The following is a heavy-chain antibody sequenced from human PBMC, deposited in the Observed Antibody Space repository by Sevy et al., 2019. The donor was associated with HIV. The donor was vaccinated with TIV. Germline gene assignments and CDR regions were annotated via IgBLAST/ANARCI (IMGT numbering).Heavy chain of an antibody. Sequence: SETLSLTCTVSGGSSSNYYWSWIRQPPGKGLEWIGYISYSGSTNYNPSLKSRVTISVDKSKNQFSLKLGSVTAADTAVYFCARADYGDYVGYFDYWGQGTLVTVSS. J-gene: IGHJ4*02. D-gene: IGHD4-17*01. CDR2: ISYSGST. CDR1: GGSSSNYY. CDR3: ARADYGDYVGYFDY. V-gene: IGHV4-59*13.